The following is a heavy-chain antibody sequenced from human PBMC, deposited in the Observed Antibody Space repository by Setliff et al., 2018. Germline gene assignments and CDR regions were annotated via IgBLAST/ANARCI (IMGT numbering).Heavy chain of an antibody. Sequence: PGGSLRLSCAASGFTFSSYWMSWVRQAPGEGLEWVAAIDGEGSVIYYLDSVKGRFTISRDNANQSLYLQMNSLRAEDTAVYYCARLALTGYDSSGYYYALEYYYYMDVWGKGTTVTVSS. CDR3: ARLALTGYDSSGYYYALEYYYYMDV. CDR1: GFTFSSYW. CDR2: IDGEGSVI. J-gene: IGHJ6*03. D-gene: IGHD3-22*01. V-gene: IGHV3-7*01.